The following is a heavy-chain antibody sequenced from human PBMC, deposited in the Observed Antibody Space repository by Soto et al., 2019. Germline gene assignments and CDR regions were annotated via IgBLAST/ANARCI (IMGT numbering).Heavy chain of an antibody. CDR2: INTGNGNT. V-gene: IGHV1-3*04. CDR3: ARNVGSGWYDY. D-gene: IGHD6-19*01. J-gene: IGHJ4*02. CDR1: GYSFTGDP. Sequence: GASVKVSCKASGYSFTGDPLHWVRQAPGQRLEWLGWINTGNGNTKYSQKIQGRVTITRDASASTAYMELSSLRSEDTAVYSCARNVGSGWYDYWGQGTLVTVSS.